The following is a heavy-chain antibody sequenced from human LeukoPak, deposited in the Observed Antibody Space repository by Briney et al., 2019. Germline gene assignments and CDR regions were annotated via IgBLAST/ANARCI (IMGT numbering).Heavy chain of an antibody. CDR2: IYYGGST. D-gene: IGHD6-6*01. CDR1: GGSISSYY. J-gene: IGHJ4*02. CDR3: ARGVAARRIVDY. V-gene: IGHV4-59*01. Sequence: SETLSLTCTVSGGSISSYYWSWIRQPPGKGLEWIGYIYYGGSTNYNPSLKSRVTISVDTAKNQFSLKLSSVTAADTAVYYCARGVAARRIVDYWGQGTLVTVSS.